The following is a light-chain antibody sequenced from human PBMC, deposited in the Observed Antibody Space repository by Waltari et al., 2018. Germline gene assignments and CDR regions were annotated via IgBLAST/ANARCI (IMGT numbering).Light chain of an antibody. CDR2: GAS. CDR1: QSVSSN. Sequence: EIVMTQSPATLSVSPGERATLACRASQSVSSNLAWYQQKPGQAPRLLSYGASTRATGIPARFSGSGSGTEFTLTISSLQSEDFAVYYCQQYNRDFTFGPGTKVDIK. CDR3: QQYNRDFT. J-gene: IGKJ3*01. V-gene: IGKV3-15*01.